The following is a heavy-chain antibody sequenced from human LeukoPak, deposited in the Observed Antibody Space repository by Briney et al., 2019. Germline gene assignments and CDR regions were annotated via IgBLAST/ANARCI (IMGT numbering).Heavy chain of an antibody. J-gene: IGHJ5*02. CDR2: MNPNSGIT. CDR3: ARVPGTART. CDR1: GYTFTSYD. Sequence: ASVKVSCKASGYTFTSYDINWVRQATGLGLEWMGWMNPNSGITGYAQKFRGRVTMTRNTSISTAYMELSSLRSEDTAVYYCARVPGTARTWGQGTLVTVSS. V-gene: IGHV1-8*01. D-gene: IGHD1-1*01.